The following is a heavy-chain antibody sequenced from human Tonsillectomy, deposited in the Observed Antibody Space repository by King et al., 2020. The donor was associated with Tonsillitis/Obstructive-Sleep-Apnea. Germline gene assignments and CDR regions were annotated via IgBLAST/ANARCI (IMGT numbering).Heavy chain of an antibody. CDR3: ASILPADTAMVRYMDV. V-gene: IGHV4-34*01. D-gene: IGHD5-18*01. CDR2: INHSGST. CDR1: GGSFSGYY. J-gene: IGHJ6*03. Sequence: VQLQQWGAGLLKPSETLSLTCAVYGGSFSGYYWSWIRQPPGKGLEWIGEINHSGSTNYNPSLKSRVTISVDTSKNQFSLKLSSVTAADTAVYYCASILPADTAMVRYMDVWGKGTTVTVSS.